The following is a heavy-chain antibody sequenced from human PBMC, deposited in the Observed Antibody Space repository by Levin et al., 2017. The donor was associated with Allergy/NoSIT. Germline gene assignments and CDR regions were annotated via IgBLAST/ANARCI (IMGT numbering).Heavy chain of an antibody. Sequence: GESLKISCAASGFTVSSNYMSWVRQAPGKGLEWVSVIYSGGSTYYADSVKGRFTISRDNSKNTLYLQMNSLRAEDTAVYYCARDEGYYYDSSGYRYEGMDGWGQGTTVTVSS. CDR2: IYSGGST. D-gene: IGHD3-22*01. CDR3: ARDEGYYYDSSGYRYEGMDG. J-gene: IGHJ6*02. CDR1: GFTVSSNY. V-gene: IGHV3-66*01.